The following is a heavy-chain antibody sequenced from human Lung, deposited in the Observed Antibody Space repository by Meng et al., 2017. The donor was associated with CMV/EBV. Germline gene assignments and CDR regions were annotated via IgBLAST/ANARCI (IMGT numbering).Heavy chain of an antibody. V-gene: IGHV3-23*01. CDR3: ARDDFWSGSPTFDF. J-gene: IGHJ4*02. CDR1: GFTFSSYV. CDR2: ISGSGGST. Sequence: GESLKISCAASGFTFSSYVMSWVRQAPGKGLEWVSAISGSGGSTYYADSVKGRFTISRDNAKSSLYLQMNSLRAEDTAFYYCARDDFWSGSPTFDFWGQGTXVTVSS. D-gene: IGHD3-3*01.